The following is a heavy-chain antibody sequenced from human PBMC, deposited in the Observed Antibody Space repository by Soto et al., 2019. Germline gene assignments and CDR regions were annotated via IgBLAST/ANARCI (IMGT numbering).Heavy chain of an antibody. Sequence: QVQLVESGGGVVQPGRSLRLSCVASRFIFSKFDMHWFRQDPGKGLEWVALISYDGSNKFYADSVKGRFSISRDNSENTLYLQMNSLRGANSAVYYCVRDSETRPYFYYYYGMEVWGQGTTVNVSS. CDR3: VRDSETRPYFYYYYGMEV. J-gene: IGHJ6*02. V-gene: IGHV3-30-3*01. CDR2: ISYDGSNK. CDR1: RFIFSKFD.